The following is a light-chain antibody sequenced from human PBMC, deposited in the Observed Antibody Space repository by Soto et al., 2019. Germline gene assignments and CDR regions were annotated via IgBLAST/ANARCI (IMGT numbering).Light chain of an antibody. V-gene: IGKV1-5*01. Sequence: DIQMTQSPSALPASVGDRVAITCRASQSISNCLAWYQQKPGKAPKLLIYAASSLQSGVPSRFSGSGSGTEFTLTISSLQPDDIATYYCQQCHRYLTFGQGTKVDI. CDR3: QQCHRYLT. CDR2: AAS. CDR1: QSISNC. J-gene: IGKJ1*01.